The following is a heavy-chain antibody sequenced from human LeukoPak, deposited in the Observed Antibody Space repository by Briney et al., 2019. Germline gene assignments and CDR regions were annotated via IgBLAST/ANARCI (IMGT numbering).Heavy chain of an antibody. CDR2: ISYDGSNK. CDR1: GFTFSSYA. J-gene: IGHJ4*02. Sequence: QSGGSLRLSCAASGFTFSSYAMHWVRQAPGKGLEWVAVISYDGSNKYYADSVKGRFTTSRDNSKNTLYLQMNSLRAEDTAVYYCARNPVDYGSNSYFDYWGQGTLVTVSS. D-gene: IGHD4-23*01. CDR3: ARNPVDYGSNSYFDY. V-gene: IGHV3-30-3*01.